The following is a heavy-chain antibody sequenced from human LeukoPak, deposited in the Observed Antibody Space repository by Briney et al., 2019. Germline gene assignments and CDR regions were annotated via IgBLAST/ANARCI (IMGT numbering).Heavy chain of an antibody. CDR1: GGSISSSNW. J-gene: IGHJ4*02. CDR2: IYHSGST. CDR3: ARETRVTTALDY. D-gene: IGHD4-17*01. V-gene: IGHV4-4*02. Sequence: SETLSLTCAVSGGSISSSNWWSWVRQPPGKGLEWIGEIYHSGSTNYNPSLKSRVTISVDRSKNQFSLKLSSVTAADTAVYYCARETRVTTALDYGGQGPLVTVPS.